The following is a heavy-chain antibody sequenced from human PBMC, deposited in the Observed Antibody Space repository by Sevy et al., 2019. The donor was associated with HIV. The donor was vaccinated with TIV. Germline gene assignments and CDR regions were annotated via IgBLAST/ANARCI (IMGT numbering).Heavy chain of an antibody. D-gene: IGHD4-4*01. Sequence: SETLSLTCTVSGGSISSSSYYWGWIRQPPGKGLEWIGNIYYSGSTYYNPSLTSRVIISVDTAKNQFSLKLSSVTAADTAVYYCARLNSNHFDYWGQGALVTVSS. CDR2: IYYSGST. CDR1: GGSISSSSYY. J-gene: IGHJ4*02. CDR3: ARLNSNHFDY. V-gene: IGHV4-39*01.